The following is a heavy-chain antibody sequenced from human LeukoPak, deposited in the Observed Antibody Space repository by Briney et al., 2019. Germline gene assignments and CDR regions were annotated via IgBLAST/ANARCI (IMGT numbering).Heavy chain of an antibody. D-gene: IGHD3-10*01. CDR1: GFTFRSYS. V-gene: IGHV3-23*01. CDR3: ASFMVRGADPFDY. J-gene: IGHJ4*02. Sequence: GGSLRLSCAASGFTFRSYSMNWVRQAPGKGLEWVSAISGSGGSTYYADSVKGRFTISRDNSKNTLYLQMNSLRAEDTAVYYCASFMVRGADPFDYWGQGTLVTVSS. CDR2: ISGSGGST.